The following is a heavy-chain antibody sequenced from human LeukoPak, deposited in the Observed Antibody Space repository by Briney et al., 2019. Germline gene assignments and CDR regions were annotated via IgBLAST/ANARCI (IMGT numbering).Heavy chain of an antibody. J-gene: IGHJ4*02. Sequence: PSETLSLTCTVSGASISSYYWSWIRQPPGKGLEWIGYIYYSGSTNYNPSLKSRVTISVDTSKNQFSLKLSSVTAADTAVYYCVRVVALGAAGYYFDYWGQGSLVTVSS. CDR1: GASISSYY. V-gene: IGHV4-59*01. CDR3: VRVVALGAAGYYFDY. D-gene: IGHD6-13*01. CDR2: IYYSGST.